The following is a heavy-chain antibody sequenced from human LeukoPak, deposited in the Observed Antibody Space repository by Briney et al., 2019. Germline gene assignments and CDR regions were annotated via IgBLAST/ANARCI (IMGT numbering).Heavy chain of an antibody. CDR3: AKGADSGSYSLGAFDI. Sequence: VKPGGSLRLSCAASGFTFSSYSMNWVRQAPGKGLEWVSSISSSSSYIYYADSVKGRFTISRDNAKNSPYLQMNSLRAEDMALYYCAKGADSGSYSLGAFDIWGQGTMVTVSS. CDR2: ISSSSSYI. J-gene: IGHJ3*02. V-gene: IGHV3-21*04. CDR1: GFTFSSYS. D-gene: IGHD1-26*01.